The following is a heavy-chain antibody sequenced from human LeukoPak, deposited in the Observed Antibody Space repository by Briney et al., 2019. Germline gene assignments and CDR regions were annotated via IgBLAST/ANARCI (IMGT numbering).Heavy chain of an antibody. CDR2: IYYSGST. CDR3: ARLQYGDFYFDY. J-gene: IGHJ4*02. D-gene: IGHD4-17*01. Sequence: PSETLSLTCTVSGGSISSSNDYWGWIRQPAGKGLEWIGSIYYSGSTSYNPSLKSRVTISVDTSKNQFSLRLSSVTAADTAVYYCARLQYGDFYFDYWGQGTLVTVSS. V-gene: IGHV4-39*01. CDR1: GGSISSSNDY.